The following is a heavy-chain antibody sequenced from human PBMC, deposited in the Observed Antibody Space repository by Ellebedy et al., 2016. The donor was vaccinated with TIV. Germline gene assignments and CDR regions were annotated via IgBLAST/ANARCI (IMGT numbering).Heavy chain of an antibody. J-gene: IGHJ4*02. CDR1: GFTFSNYW. CDR3: ARDKTTGATIFDY. V-gene: IGHV3-7*03. Sequence: PGGSLRLSCAASGFTFSNYWMSWVRQAPGKGPEWVANIKQDGSEKFYVDSVKGRFTISRDNAKNSLYLQMNSLRDEDTAVYYCARDKTTGATIFDYWGQGTLVTVSS. D-gene: IGHD1-1*01. CDR2: IKQDGSEK.